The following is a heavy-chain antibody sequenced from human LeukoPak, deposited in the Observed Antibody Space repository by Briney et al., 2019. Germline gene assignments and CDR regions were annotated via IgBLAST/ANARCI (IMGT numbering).Heavy chain of an antibody. CDR2: ISYNGGVV. CDR3: EKIAVPVHGRYHLDV. D-gene: IGHD2-21*01. V-gene: IGHV3-9*01. CDR1: GFIFETSA. Sequence: GGSLRLSCAAFGFIFETSAMHWVRLPPGKGLEWVSGISYNGGVVAYMDSVKGRFTISRDNAENSLYLQMTSLKPEDTALSYCEKIAVPVHGRYHLDVWGKGTTVTVSS. J-gene: IGHJ6*04.